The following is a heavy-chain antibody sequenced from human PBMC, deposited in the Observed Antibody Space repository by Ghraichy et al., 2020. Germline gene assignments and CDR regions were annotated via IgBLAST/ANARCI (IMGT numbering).Heavy chain of an antibody. D-gene: IGHD6-13*01. CDR2: ISSSSSYI. Sequence: GGSLRLSCAASGFTFSSYSMNWVRQAPGKGLEWVSSISSSSSYIYYADSVKGRFTISRDNAKNSLYLQMNSLRAEDTAVYYCASSGAAAGTFYYYGMNVWGQGTTVTVSS. CDR3: ASSGAAAGTFYYYGMNV. CDR1: GFTFSSYS. J-gene: IGHJ6*02. V-gene: IGHV3-21*01.